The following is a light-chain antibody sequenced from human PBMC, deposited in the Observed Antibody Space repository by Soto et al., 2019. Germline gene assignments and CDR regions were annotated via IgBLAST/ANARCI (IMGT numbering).Light chain of an antibody. CDR2: AAS. V-gene: IGKV1D-13*01. CDR3: QQYTDHPT. J-gene: IGKJ5*01. Sequence: AILLTQSPSSLSASVGDRVTITCRASQGIDSSFAWYQQKPGKAPKLLIYAASSLQSGVPSRFSGSGSGTDFNLTISGLQPEDFGTYYCQQYTDHPTFGQGTRLEIK. CDR1: QGIDSS.